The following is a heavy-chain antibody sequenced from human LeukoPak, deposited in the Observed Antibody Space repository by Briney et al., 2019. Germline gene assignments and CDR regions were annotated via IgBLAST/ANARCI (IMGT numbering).Heavy chain of an antibody. CDR2: INPNSGGT. J-gene: IGHJ4*02. D-gene: IGHD4-17*01. CDR1: GYTFTGYY. CDR3: ARDLGDDYGDQRLPFDY. Sequence: ASVKVSCKASGYTFTGYYMHWVRQAPGQGLEWMGWINPNSGGTNYAQKFQGRVTMTRDTSISTAYMELSRLRSDDTAVYYCARDLGDDYGDQRLPFDYWGQGTLVTVSS. V-gene: IGHV1-2*02.